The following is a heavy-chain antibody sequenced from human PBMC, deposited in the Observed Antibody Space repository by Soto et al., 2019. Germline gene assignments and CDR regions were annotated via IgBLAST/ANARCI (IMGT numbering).Heavy chain of an antibody. V-gene: IGHV3-15*01. CDR1: GFTFSNAW. CDR3: TTDPYGSDLY. Sequence: EVQLVESGGGLVKPGGSLRLSCAASGFTFSNAWMSWVRQAPGKGLEWVGHIKSKTDGGTTDYAAPVKGRFTISRDDSKNTLYLQMNSLKTEDTAVYYCTTDPYGSDLYWGQGTLVTVSS. CDR2: IKSKTDGGTT. J-gene: IGHJ4*02. D-gene: IGHD3-10*01.